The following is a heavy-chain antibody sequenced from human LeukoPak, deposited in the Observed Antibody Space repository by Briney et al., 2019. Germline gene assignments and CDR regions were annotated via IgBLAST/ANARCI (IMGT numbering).Heavy chain of an antibody. Sequence: GGSLRLSCAASGFTFSSYAMHWVRQAPGKGLEWVAVISYDGSNKYYANSVKGRFTISRNNSKYMLYLKMKSLRAEDTAVYYCAKCIRDPYSSVFDYWGQGTLVTVSS. CDR1: GFTFSSYA. CDR2: ISYDGSNK. V-gene: IGHV3-30-3*02. J-gene: IGHJ4*02. D-gene: IGHD2-21*01. CDR3: AKCIRDPYSSVFDY.